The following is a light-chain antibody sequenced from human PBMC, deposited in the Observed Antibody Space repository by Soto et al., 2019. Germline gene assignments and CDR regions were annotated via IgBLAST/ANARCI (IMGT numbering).Light chain of an antibody. CDR3: QQLNTSPFT. V-gene: IGKV1-9*01. Sequence: DIQLTQSPSFLSASVGDRVTITCRASQDISSYLAWYQQKPGKAPKLLIYAASTLQSGVPSRFSGSESGTEFTLTISSLQPEDFATYYCQQLNTSPFTFGGGTKVEIK. CDR2: AAS. CDR1: QDISSY. J-gene: IGKJ4*01.